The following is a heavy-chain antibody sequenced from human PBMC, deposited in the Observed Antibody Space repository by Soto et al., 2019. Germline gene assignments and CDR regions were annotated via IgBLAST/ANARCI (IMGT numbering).Heavy chain of an antibody. D-gene: IGHD3-9*01. Sequence: LXLSCAASGFTFSSYAMSWVRQAPGKGLEWFSAISGSGGSTYYADSAKGRFTISRDNSKNTLYLQMNSLRAEDTAVYYCAKDFDILTGYSDGMDAWGQGSTVTVSS. CDR2: ISGSGGST. CDR1: GFTFSSYA. CDR3: AKDFDILTGYSDGMDA. J-gene: IGHJ6*02. V-gene: IGHV3-23*01.